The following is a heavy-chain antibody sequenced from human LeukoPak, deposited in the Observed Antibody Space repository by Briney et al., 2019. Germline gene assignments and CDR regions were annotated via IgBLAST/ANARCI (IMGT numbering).Heavy chain of an antibody. CDR2: IWYDGSNK. CDR3: ARDREAAAQVPFDL. Sequence: GGSLRLSCAASGFTFSSYGMHWVRQAPGKGLEWVAVIWYDGSNKYYADSVKGRFTISRDNSKNTLYLQMNSLRAGDTAVYYCARDREAAAQVPFDLWGRGTLVTVSS. V-gene: IGHV3-33*01. CDR1: GFTFSSYG. D-gene: IGHD6-13*01. J-gene: IGHJ2*01.